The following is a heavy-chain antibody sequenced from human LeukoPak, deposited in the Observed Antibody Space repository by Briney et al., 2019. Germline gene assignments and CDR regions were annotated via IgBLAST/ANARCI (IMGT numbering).Heavy chain of an antibody. J-gene: IGHJ4*02. Sequence: SETLSLTCTVSGGSISRYYWNWIRQPAGKGLEWIGRIHTSGSTNYNPSLKSRVTVSVDTSKNQFSLKLSSVTAADTAVYYCARAQRFGQVLWGQGTLVTVSS. CDR3: ARAQRFGQVL. D-gene: IGHD3-10*01. CDR1: GGSISRYY. CDR2: IHTSGST. V-gene: IGHV4-4*07.